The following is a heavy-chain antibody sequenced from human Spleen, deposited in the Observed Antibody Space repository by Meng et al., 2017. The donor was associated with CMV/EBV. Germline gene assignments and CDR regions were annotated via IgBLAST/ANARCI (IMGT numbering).Heavy chain of an antibody. CDR2: IIPILGMA. V-gene: IGHV1-69*04. D-gene: IGHD2/OR15-2a*01. CDR1: EGTFSSYS. CDR3: AREGFCDTTACYGNSFDI. J-gene: IGHJ3*02. Sequence: SVKVSCKASEGTFSSYSISWVRQAPGQGLEWMGRIIPILGMANYAQNLQGRVTVTADKSTSTAYMELSSLRFEDTAVYYCAREGFCDTTACYGNSFDIWGQGTVVTVSS.